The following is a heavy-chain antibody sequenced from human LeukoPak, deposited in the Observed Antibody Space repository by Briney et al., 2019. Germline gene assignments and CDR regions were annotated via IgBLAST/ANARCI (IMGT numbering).Heavy chain of an antibody. CDR1: GGSISSYY. Sequence: SETLSLTCTVSGGSISSYYWSWIRQPPGKGLEWIGYIYYSGSTNYNPTLKSRVTISVDTSKNQFSLKLSSVTAADTAVYYCARDNWNYGSSMDVWGQGTTVIVSS. D-gene: IGHD1-7*01. CDR2: IYYSGST. J-gene: IGHJ6*02. CDR3: ARDNWNYGSSMDV. V-gene: IGHV4-59*01.